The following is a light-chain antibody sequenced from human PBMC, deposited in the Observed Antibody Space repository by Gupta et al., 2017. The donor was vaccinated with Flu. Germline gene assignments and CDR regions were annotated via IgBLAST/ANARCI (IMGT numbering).Light chain of an antibody. CDR3: QQSYSTPKT. CDR1: QTISNY. CDR2: SAS. J-gene: IGKJ1*01. Sequence: IQMTQSPSSLSASVGDRVTITCRASQTISNYLNWYQQKPGKAPKLLIHSASSLQSGVPSRFSGSGSGTEFTLTISSLQPEDFATYYCQQSYSTPKTFGQGTKVEIK. V-gene: IGKV1-39*01.